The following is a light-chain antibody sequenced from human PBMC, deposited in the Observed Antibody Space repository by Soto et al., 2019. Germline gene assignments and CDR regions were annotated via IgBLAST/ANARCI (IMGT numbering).Light chain of an antibody. Sequence: DIQMTQSPSTLSASVGDRVTITCWASQSISSWLAWYQQNPGKAPKVLIYKASSLESGVPSRFSGSGSGTEFTLTISSLQPDDFATYYCQQYNSYPYTFGQGTKLEIK. CDR3: QQYNSYPYT. V-gene: IGKV1-5*03. CDR2: KAS. CDR1: QSISSW. J-gene: IGKJ2*01.